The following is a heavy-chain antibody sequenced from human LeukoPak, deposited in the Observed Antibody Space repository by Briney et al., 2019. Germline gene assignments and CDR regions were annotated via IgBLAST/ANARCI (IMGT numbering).Heavy chain of an antibody. CDR3: ARKWYQDWFDP. D-gene: IGHD2-15*01. Sequence: GGSLRLSCAASGFTFSSYGMHWVRQAPGKGLEWVAVISYDGSNKYYADSVKGRFIISRDNSKNTLYLQMNSLRAEDTAVYYCARKWYQDWFDPWGQGTLVTVSS. V-gene: IGHV3-30*03. CDR2: ISYDGSNK. J-gene: IGHJ5*02. CDR1: GFTFSSYG.